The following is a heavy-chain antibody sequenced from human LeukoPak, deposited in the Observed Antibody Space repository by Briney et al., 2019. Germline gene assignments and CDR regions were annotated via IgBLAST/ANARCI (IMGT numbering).Heavy chain of an antibody. CDR1: GGSFSSGNYY. CDR2: IYYSGST. V-gene: IGHV4-61*01. D-gene: IGHD3-22*01. J-gene: IGHJ4*02. CDR3: ARDPSGYFNY. Sequence: SETLFLTCTVSGGSFSSGNYYWSWIRQPPGKGLEWIGYIYYSGSTNYNPSFKSRVTISVNTSKNQFSLKLSSVTAADTAVYYCARDPSGYFNYWGQGTLATVSS.